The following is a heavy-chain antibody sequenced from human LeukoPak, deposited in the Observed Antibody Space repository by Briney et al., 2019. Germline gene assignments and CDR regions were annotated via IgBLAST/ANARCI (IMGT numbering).Heavy chain of an antibody. J-gene: IGHJ3*02. D-gene: IGHD6-19*01. Sequence: SETLSLTCNVSGGSIGGHTFYWDWIRQPPGKGLEWIATIYYNGNTFYNPSLKSRVAISIDMSKSQFSLHLSSVTAADTAIYYCARLTALAGHRGAFDIWGPGTMVTVSS. CDR2: IYYNGNT. V-gene: IGHV4-39*01. CDR3: ARLTALAGHRGAFDI. CDR1: GGSIGGHTFY.